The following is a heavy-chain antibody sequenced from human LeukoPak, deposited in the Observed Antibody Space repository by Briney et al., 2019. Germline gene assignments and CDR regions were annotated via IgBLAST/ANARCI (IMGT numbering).Heavy chain of an antibody. CDR3: ATRYFDL. CDR2: VKQDGSEK. CDR1: GFTFSNYW. V-gene: IGHV3-7*01. J-gene: IGHJ2*01. Sequence: GGSLRLSCAASGFTFSNYWMNWVRQAPGKGLEWVANVKQDGSEKYYVASVKGRFTISRDNAKNSLYLQMNSLRAEDTAAYYCATRYFDLWGRGTLVTVSS.